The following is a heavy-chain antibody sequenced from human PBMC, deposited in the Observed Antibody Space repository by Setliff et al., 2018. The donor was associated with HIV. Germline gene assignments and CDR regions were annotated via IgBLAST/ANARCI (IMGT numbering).Heavy chain of an antibody. CDR1: GFSFSTYG. CDR3: VKEAYSNTWNYYYYYIDV. V-gene: IGHV3-30*02. CDR2: IWHDESNE. J-gene: IGHJ6*03. D-gene: IGHD6-13*01. Sequence: GESLKISCAASGFSFSTYGMHWVRQAPGKGLEWVAVIWHDESNENYADSVKGRFTISRDNSKNTLYLQMSSLRVDDTAVYYCVKEAYSNTWNYYYYYIDVWGKGTTVTVSS.